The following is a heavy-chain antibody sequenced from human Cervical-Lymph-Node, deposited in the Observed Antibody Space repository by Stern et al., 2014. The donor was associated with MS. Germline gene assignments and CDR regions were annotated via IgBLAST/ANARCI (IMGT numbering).Heavy chain of an antibody. CDR3: AHRHYSGWFDP. D-gene: IGHD5-18*01. CDR2: IYWDDDK. CDR1: GFSLRTSGVA. J-gene: IGHJ5*02. V-gene: IGHV2-5*02. Sequence: ESGPTLVKPTQTLTLTCTFSGFSLRTSGVAWGWIRQPPGKALKWLALIYWDDDKRYSASLKSRLTITKDTPKNQVVLTMTNMDPVDTATYYCAHRHYSGWFDPWGQGILVTVSS.